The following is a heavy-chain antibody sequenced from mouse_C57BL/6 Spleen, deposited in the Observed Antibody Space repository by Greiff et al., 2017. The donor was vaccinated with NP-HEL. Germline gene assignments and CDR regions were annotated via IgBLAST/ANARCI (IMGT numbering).Heavy chain of an antibody. V-gene: IGHV1-82*01. J-gene: IGHJ2*01. CDR2: IYPGDGDT. CDR1: GYAFSSSW. D-gene: IGHD2-3*01. Sequence: QVQLKQSGPELVKPGASVKISCKASGYAFSSSWMNWVKQRPGKGLEWIGRIYPGDGDTNYNGKFKGKATLTADKSSSTAYMQLSSLTSEDSAVYLCASLDGYYYFDYWGQGTTLTVSS. CDR3: ASLDGYYYFDY.